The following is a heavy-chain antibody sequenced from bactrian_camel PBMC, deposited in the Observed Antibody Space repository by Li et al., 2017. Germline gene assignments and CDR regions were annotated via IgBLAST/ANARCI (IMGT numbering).Heavy chain of an antibody. J-gene: IGHJ6*01. V-gene: IGHV3S31*01. CDR1: GFTFSSYA. Sequence: VQLVESGGGLVQPGGSLRLSCAASGFTFSSYAMSWVRQAPGKGLEWVSGINSGGGITYYADFVKGRFAVSVDWAKNTLYLQMNSLKPEDTAMYYCAADCLTGLRVGNETMSDFAYWGQGTQVTVS. D-gene: IGHD5*01. CDR3: AADCLTGLRVGNETMSDFAY. CDR2: INSGGGIT.